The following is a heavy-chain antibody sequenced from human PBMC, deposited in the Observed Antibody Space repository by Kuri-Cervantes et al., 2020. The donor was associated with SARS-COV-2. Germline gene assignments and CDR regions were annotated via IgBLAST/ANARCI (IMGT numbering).Heavy chain of an antibody. CDR1: GGSIHSSPYY. D-gene: IGHD2/OR15-2a*01. CDR2: IYYSANT. J-gene: IGHJ4*02. Sequence: GSLRLSCTVSGGSIHSSPYYWGWIRQPPGQGLEWIGSIYYSANTYFNPSLKSRVTISVDTSKNQFSLKLSSVTAADTAVYYCASFSSVESGRDDYWGQGTLVTVSS. CDR3: ASFSSVESGRDDY. V-gene: IGHV4-39*07.